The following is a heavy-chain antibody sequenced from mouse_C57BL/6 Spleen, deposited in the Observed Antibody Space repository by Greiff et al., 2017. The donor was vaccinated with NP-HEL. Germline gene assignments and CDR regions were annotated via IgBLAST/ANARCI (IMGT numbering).Heavy chain of an antibody. J-gene: IGHJ2*01. Sequence: EVPGVESGGGLVKPGGSLKLSCAASGFTFSSYTMSWVRQTPEKRLEWVATISGGGGNTYYPDSVKGRFTISRENAKNTLYLQMSSLRSEDTALYYCARQAQTSYFDYWGQGTTLTVSS. V-gene: IGHV5-9*01. CDR1: GFTFSSYT. D-gene: IGHD3-2*02. CDR3: ARQAQTSYFDY. CDR2: ISGGGGNT.